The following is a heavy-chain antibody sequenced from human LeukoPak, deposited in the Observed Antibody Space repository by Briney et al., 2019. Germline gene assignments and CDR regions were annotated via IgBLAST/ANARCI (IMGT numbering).Heavy chain of an antibody. J-gene: IGHJ3*02. CDR1: GFTFSSYW. D-gene: IGHD2-8*01. V-gene: IGHV3-74*01. CDR3: ARSPSNGQAVFDI. CDR2: INSDGSST. Sequence: GGSLRLSCAASGFTFSSYWMHWVRQAPGKGLVWVSRINSDGSSTNYADSVKGRFTISRDNAKNTLYVQMNSLKTEDTAVYYCARSPSNGQAVFDIWGQGTMVTVSS.